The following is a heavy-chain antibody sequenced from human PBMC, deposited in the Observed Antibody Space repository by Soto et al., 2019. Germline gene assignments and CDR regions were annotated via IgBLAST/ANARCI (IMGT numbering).Heavy chain of an antibody. Sequence: GESLKISCKGSGYSFTGYWIGWVRQMPGKGLERMGIIFPGDSDTKYSPSFEGQVTISVDKSISTAYLQLSSLKASDTAIYYCARMTGFFSERNLPFDYWGQGPLVTVSS. V-gene: IGHV5-51*01. J-gene: IGHJ4*02. CDR2: IFPGDSDT. D-gene: IGHD1-26*01. CDR1: GYSFTGYW. CDR3: ARMTGFFSERNLPFDY.